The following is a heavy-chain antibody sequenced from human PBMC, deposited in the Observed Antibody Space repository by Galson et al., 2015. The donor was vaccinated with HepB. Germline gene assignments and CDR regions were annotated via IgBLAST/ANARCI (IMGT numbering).Heavy chain of an antibody. D-gene: IGHD2-2*01. J-gene: IGHJ6*02. Sequence: SVKVSCKASGYTFTSYGISWVRQAPGRGLEWMGWISAYNGNTNYAQKLQGRVTMTTDTSTSTAYMELRSLRSDDTAVDYCARDKSDIVVVPAAPANYYYYGMDVWGQGTTVTVSS. CDR1: GYTFTSYG. CDR2: ISAYNGNT. CDR3: ARDKSDIVVVPAAPANYYYYGMDV. V-gene: IGHV1-18*04.